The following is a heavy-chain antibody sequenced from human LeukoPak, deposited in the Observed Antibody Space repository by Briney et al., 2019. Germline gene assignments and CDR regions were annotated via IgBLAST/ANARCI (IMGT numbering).Heavy chain of an antibody. Sequence: GGSLRLSCAVSGITLSNYGMSWVRQAPGKGLEWVAGISDGGGSRNYADSVKGRFTISRDNPKNTLYLQMNSLRAEDTAVYFCAKRGVVIRAVIIVGFHKEAYYFDYWGQGALVTVSS. CDR3: AKRGVVIRAVIIVGFHKEAYYFDY. J-gene: IGHJ4*02. D-gene: IGHD3-10*01. CDR1: GITLSNYG. CDR2: ISDGGGSR. V-gene: IGHV3-23*01.